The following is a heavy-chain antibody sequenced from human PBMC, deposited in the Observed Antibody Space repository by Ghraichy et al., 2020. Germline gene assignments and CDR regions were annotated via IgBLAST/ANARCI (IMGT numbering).Heavy chain of an antibody. CDR3: ARKWRNGASFDY. J-gene: IGHJ4*02. V-gene: IGHV4-38-2*02. D-gene: IGHD2-8*01. CDR1: DYSISSGYY. Sequence: SETLSLTCTVSDYSISSGYYWGWIRQPPRKGLEWIGSIYHSGSTYYNPSLKSRVTISVDTSKNQFSLKLSSVTAADTAVYYCARKWRNGASFDYWGQGTLVTVSS. CDR2: IYHSGST.